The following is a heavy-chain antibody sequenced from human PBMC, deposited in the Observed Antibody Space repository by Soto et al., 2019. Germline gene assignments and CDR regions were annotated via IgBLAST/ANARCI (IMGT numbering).Heavy chain of an antibody. D-gene: IGHD2-2*01. J-gene: IGHJ4*02. V-gene: IGHV4-39*02. CDR2: IFYTGTT. CDR1: GGSINYNSYH. Sequence: QLQLQESGPGLVKPSETLSLTCSVSGGSINYNSYHWGWLRQPPGQGLEWIGSIFYTGTTFYNPSLESRVTMSVDTSKNSFSLHLTAVTAADTAVYFCARLVVVAPVANVWGQGTLVTVSS. CDR3: ARLVVVAPVANV.